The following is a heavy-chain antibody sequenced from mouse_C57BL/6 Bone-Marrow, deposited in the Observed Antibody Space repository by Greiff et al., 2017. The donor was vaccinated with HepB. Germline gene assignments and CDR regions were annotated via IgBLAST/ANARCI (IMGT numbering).Heavy chain of an antibody. CDR2: IYPRSGNT. CDR1: GYTFTSYG. CDR3: ARSAYYSNPTSYYFDY. J-gene: IGHJ2*01. D-gene: IGHD2-5*01. Sequence: QVQLQQSGAELARPGASVKLSCKASGYTFTSYGISWVKQRTGQGLEWIGEIYPRSGNTYYNEKFKGKATLTVDKPSSTAYMQLSSLTSEDSAVYYCARSAYYSNPTSYYFDYWGQGTTLTVSS. V-gene: IGHV1-81*01.